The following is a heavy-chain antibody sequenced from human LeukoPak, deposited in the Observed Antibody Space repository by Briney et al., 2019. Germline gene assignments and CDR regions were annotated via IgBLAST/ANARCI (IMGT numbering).Heavy chain of an antibody. CDR2: IYHSGST. V-gene: IGHV4-38-2*02. D-gene: IGHD6-19*01. CDR1: GYSISSGYY. J-gene: IGHJ4*02. Sequence: PSETLSLTCTVSGYSISSGYYWGWIRQPPGKGLEWIGSIYHSGSTYYNPSLKSRVTISVDTSKNQFSLKLSSVTAADTAVYYCARDSAGWYLYDYWGQGTLVTVSS. CDR3: ARDSAGWYLYDY.